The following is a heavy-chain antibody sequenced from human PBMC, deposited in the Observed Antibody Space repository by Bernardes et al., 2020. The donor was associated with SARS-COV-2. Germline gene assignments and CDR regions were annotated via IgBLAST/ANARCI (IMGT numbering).Heavy chain of an antibody. CDR1: GYTFTSYY. CDR2: INPSGGST. V-gene: IGHV1-46*01. J-gene: IGHJ4*02. CDR3: ARLGYCSGGSCYPGGY. Sequence: ASVKVSCKASGYTFTSYYMHWVRQAPGQGLEWMGIINPSGGSTSYAQKFQGRVTMTRDTSTSTVYMELSSLRSEDTAVYYCARLGYCSGGSCYPGGYWGQGTLVTVSS. D-gene: IGHD2-15*01.